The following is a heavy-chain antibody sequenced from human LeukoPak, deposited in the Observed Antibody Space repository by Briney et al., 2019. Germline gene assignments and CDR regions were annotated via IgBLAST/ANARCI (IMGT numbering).Heavy chain of an antibody. V-gene: IGHV4-39*01. CDR1: GGSISSSSYY. CDR2: IYYSGST. CDR3: ASKPRVAAAGINY. D-gene: IGHD6-13*01. J-gene: IGHJ4*02. Sequence: SETLSLTCTVSGGSISSSSYYWGWLRQPPGKGLEWIGSIYYSGSTYYNPSLKSRVTISVDTSKNQFSLKLSSVTAADTAVYYCASKPRVAAAGINYWGQGTLVTVSS.